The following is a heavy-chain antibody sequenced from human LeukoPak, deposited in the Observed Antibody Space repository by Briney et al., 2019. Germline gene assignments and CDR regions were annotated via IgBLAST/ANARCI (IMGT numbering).Heavy chain of an antibody. V-gene: IGHV3-7*01. CDR1: GFTFSNYW. D-gene: IGHD7-27*01. Sequence: GGSLRLSCVASGFTFSNYWMTCVRQAPGKGLEWVANIKTDGSQIYYVDSVKGRFTISRDNAKNSLYLQMNGLRAEDTAVYYCARDLNWETYWGQGTLVSVSS. CDR3: ARDLNWETY. J-gene: IGHJ4*02. CDR2: IKTDGSQI.